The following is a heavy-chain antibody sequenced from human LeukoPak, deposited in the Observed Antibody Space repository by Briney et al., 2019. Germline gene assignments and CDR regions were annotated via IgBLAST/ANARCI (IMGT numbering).Heavy chain of an antibody. CDR1: GDSIRSSY. V-gene: IGHV4-59*01. D-gene: IGHD3-10*01. CDR2: IFYSGNI. CDR3: ARAVGSGSFQTYYYYMDV. Sequence: SETLSLTCTVSGDSIRSSYWSWIRQPPGKGLEWIGYIFYSGNINYNPSLKSRLTISIDTSMNHFSLQLSSVTAADTAFYYCARAVGSGSFQTYYYYMDVWGKGTTVTISS. J-gene: IGHJ6*03.